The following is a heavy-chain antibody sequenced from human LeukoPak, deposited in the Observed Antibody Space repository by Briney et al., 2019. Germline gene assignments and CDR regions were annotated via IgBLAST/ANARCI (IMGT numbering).Heavy chain of an antibody. CDR2: IYSSEST. CDR3: ARPSLWVGDVSYYVDV. V-gene: IGHV4-4*09. J-gene: IGHJ6*03. CDR1: GGSISSYY. D-gene: IGHD3-10*01. Sequence: PSETLSLTCTVSGGSISSYYWSWIRQPPGKGLEWIGHIYSSESTHYNPSLKSRVTISRDTSKNQFSLKLSSVAAADTAVYYCARPSLWVGDVSYYVDVWGKGTTVTVSS.